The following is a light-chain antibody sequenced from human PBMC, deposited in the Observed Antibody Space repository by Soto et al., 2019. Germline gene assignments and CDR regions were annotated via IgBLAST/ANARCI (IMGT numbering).Light chain of an antibody. J-gene: IGKJ1*01. Sequence: DIQMTQSPSTLSASVGDRVTNTCRASQSISSWLAWYQQKPGKAPKLLIYDASSLESGVPSRFSGSGSGTEFTLTISSLQPDDFATYYCQQHNSYCTFGQGTKVEIK. CDR2: DAS. V-gene: IGKV1-5*01. CDR3: QQHNSYCT. CDR1: QSISSW.